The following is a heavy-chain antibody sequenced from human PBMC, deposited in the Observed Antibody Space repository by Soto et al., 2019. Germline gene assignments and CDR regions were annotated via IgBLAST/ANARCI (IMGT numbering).Heavy chain of an antibody. J-gene: IGHJ6*02. Sequence: QVQLVQSGAEVKKPGASVKVSCKASGYTFTSYNIVWVRQAPGQGLEWMGWISPYTGHTNYTQKLQGRVTMTTDTSTSTAYVELRSLRSDDTAVYYCARDPVVPAYYGMDVWGQGTTVTVSS. CDR2: ISPYTGHT. CDR1: GYTFTSYN. V-gene: IGHV1-18*01. CDR3: ARDPVVPAYYGMDV. D-gene: IGHD2-2*01.